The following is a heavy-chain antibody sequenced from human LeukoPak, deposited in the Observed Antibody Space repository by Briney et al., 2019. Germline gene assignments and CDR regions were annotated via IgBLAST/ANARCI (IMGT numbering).Heavy chain of an antibody. V-gene: IGHV1-69*05. CDR3: ARGWFVRYSRNMDV. CDR1: GGTFSSYA. D-gene: IGHD6-13*01. CDR2: IIPIFGTA. J-gene: IGHJ6*03. Sequence: GASVKVSCKASGGTFSSYAISWVRQAPGQGLEWMGGIIPIFGTANYAQKFQGRVTITTDESTSTAYMELSSLRSEDTAVYYCARGWFVRYSRNMDVWGKGTTVTVSS.